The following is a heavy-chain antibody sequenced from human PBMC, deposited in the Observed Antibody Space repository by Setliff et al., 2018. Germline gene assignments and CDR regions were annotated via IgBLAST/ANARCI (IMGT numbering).Heavy chain of an antibody. D-gene: IGHD4-17*01. J-gene: IGHJ3*02. CDR3: ARDPLTTNRRRAFDI. CDR1: GGSTSSGGYY. Sequence: PSETLSLTCTVSGGSTSSGGYYWSWIRQHPGKGLEWIGYIYYSGSTYYNPSLKSRVTISVDTSKNQFSLKLSSVTAADTAVYYCARDPLTTNRRRAFDIWGQGTMVTVS. V-gene: IGHV4-31*03. CDR2: IYYSGST.